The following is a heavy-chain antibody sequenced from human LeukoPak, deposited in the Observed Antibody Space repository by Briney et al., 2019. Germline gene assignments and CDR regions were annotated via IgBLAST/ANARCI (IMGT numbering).Heavy chain of an antibody. CDR2: VHLDGRT. CDR3: AGEGGFYRPLDY. V-gene: IGHV4-4*02. J-gene: IGHJ4*02. CDR1: GGSITTTNW. D-gene: IGHD3-3*01. Sequence: SETLSLTCGVSGGSITTTNWWTWVRQPPGKGLEWIGEVHLDGRTNYNPSLESRLTISVDLSENHISLRLTSVTAADTAVYYCAGEGGFYRPLDYSGQGTLVTVSS.